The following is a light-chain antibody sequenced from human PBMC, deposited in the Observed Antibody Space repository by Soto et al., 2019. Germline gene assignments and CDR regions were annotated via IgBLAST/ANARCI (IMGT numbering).Light chain of an antibody. CDR2: AGS. CDR3: QQSFSTLFT. CDR1: QSINTY. J-gene: IGKJ3*01. V-gene: IGKV1-39*01. Sequence: DIPMTQSPSSLSASVGDSVTITCRASQSINTYLNWYQQKPGKAPKLLIFAGSTLQSGVPSRFNGSGSGTHFTLAISSLQPEDFATYYCQQSFSTLFTFGPGTKVDIK.